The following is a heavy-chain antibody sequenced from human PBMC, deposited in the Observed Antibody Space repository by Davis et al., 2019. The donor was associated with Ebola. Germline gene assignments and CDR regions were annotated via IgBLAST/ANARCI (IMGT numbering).Heavy chain of an antibody. D-gene: IGHD5-12*01. J-gene: IGHJ5*02. V-gene: IGHV3-64*01. CDR2: ISSNGGST. CDR1: GFIFRSYV. Sequence: GESLKISCAASGFIFRSYVMSWVRQVPGKGLEYVSAISSNGGSTYYANSVKGRFTISRDNSKNTLYLQMGSLRAEDMAVYYCARGALVATIKYNWFDPWGQGTLVTVSS. CDR3: ARGALVATIKYNWFDP.